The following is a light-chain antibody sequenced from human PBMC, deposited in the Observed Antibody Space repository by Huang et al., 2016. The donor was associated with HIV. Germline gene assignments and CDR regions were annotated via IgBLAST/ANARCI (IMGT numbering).Light chain of an antibody. CDR1: QSVSSN. V-gene: IGKV3-15*01. Sequence: EIVMTQSPATLSVSSGDRATLSCSASQSVSSNLAGYQERPSQAPRLLVNGASARATGIPARFSGSGSGAEFTLTISSLQSEDFAVYYCQQYNNWPLYTFGQGTKLEI. J-gene: IGKJ2*01. CDR3: QQYNNWPLYT. CDR2: GAS.